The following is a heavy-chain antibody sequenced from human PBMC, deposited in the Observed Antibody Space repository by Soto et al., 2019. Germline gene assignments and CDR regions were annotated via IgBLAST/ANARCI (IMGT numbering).Heavy chain of an antibody. CDR2: INRDGKT. V-gene: IGHV4-4*02. CDR1: GASVDSSNW. Sequence: QVQLQESGPGLVRPSGTLSLTCAVSGASVDSSNWWSWVRQPPGKGLEWIGDINRDGKTGYNPSLQSRVTMSLDKSKNHLSLTLSSVTAADTAVYYCARESTKGSWILDYWGQGTLVTVSS. CDR3: ARESTKGSWILDY. J-gene: IGHJ4*02. D-gene: IGHD5-12*01.